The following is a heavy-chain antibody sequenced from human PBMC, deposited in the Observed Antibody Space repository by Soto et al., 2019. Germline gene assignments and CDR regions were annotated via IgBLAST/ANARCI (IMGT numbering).Heavy chain of an antibody. Sequence: GGSLRLSCAASGFVYSTYAMHWVRLSPGKGLEWVALIWNDGSKKYYVDSVKGRFTISRDNSQNTLNLQMDSLRAEDTAVYFCVRGIPFQYSNNWLHWYFDLWGRGTQVTVSS. V-gene: IGHV3-33*01. J-gene: IGHJ2*01. CDR2: IWNDGSKK. D-gene: IGHD1-1*01. CDR3: VRGIPFQYSNNWLHWYFDL. CDR1: GFVYSTYA.